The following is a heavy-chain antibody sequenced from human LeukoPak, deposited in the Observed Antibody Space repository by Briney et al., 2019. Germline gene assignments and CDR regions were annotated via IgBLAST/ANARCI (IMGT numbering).Heavy chain of an antibody. V-gene: IGHV4-59*08. D-gene: IGHD3-22*01. CDR1: GGSISSYY. Sequence: SETLSLTCTVSGGSISSYYWSRIRQPPGNGLEWIGYIYYSGSTNYNPSLQSRVTISVDTSKTQFSLKLSSVTAADTAVYYCARGVSYYDSSGYYNEYFQHWGQGTLVTVSS. CDR3: ARGVSYYDSSGYYNEYFQH. J-gene: IGHJ1*01. CDR2: IYYSGST.